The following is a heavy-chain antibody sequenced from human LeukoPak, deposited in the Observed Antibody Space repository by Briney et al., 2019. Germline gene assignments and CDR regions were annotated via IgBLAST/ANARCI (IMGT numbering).Heavy chain of an antibody. Sequence: SETLSLTCTVSGGSISSGDYYWSWIRQPPGKGLEWIGYIYYSGSTYYNPSLKSRVTISVDTSKNQFSLKLSSVTAADTAVYYCAREPELRILSSSSGYMDVWGKGTTVTVSS. V-gene: IGHV4-30-4*08. D-gene: IGHD6-6*01. CDR1: GGSISSGDYY. CDR3: AREPELRILSSSSGYMDV. CDR2: IYYSGST. J-gene: IGHJ6*03.